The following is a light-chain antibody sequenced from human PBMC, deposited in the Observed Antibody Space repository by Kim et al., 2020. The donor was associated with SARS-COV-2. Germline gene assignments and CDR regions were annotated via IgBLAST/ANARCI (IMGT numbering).Light chain of an antibody. CDR3: MIWHSSAWV. J-gene: IGLJ3*02. Sequence: QPVLTQPSSLSASPGASASLTCTLRSGINVGTYRIYWYQQKPGSPPQYLLRYKSDSDKQQGSGVPSRFSESKDASANAGILLISGLQAEDEADYYCMIWHSSAWVYGGGTQLTVL. V-gene: IGLV5-45*02. CDR2: YKSDSDK. CDR1: SGINVGTYR.